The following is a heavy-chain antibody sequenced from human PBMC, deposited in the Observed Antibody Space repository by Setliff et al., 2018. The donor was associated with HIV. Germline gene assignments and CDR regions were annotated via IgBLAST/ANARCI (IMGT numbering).Heavy chain of an antibody. Sequence: GGSLRLSCAASGFTFSSYAMHWVRQAPGKGLEWVAVISYDGSNKYYADSVKGRFTISRDNSRNTLYLQMNSLRAEDTAVYYCARSVIGYYYYGMDVWGQGTTVTVSS. V-gene: IGHV3-30*01. J-gene: IGHJ6*02. CDR2: ISYDGSNK. CDR1: GFTFSSYA. CDR3: ARSVIGYYYYGMDV. D-gene: IGHD3-10*01.